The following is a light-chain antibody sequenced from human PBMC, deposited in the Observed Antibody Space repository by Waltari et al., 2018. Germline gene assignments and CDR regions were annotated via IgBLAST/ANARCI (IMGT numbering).Light chain of an antibody. J-gene: IGLJ3*02. CDR3: ISYTSSTTWV. V-gene: IGLV2-14*01. Sequence: QSALTQPASVSGSPGQSITLSCTGTSSDVGGYHFVSWYQQHPGKAPKLQIYEISNRPSGVSNRFSGSKSGNTASLTISGLQAEDEADYYCISYTSSTTWVFGGGTSLTVL. CDR1: SSDVGGYHF. CDR2: EIS.